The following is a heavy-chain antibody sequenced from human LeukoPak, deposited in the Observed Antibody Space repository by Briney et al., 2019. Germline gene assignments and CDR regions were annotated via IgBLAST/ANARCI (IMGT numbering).Heavy chain of an antibody. CDR2: FDPEDGET. J-gene: IGHJ4*02. CDR3: ATVGSYVLGFDY. D-gene: IGHD1-26*01. V-gene: IGHV1-24*01. CDR1: GYTFTGYY. Sequence: ASVTVSFTASGYTFTGYYMHWVRQAPGKGLEWMGGFDPEDGETIYAQKFQGRVTMTEDTSTDTAYMELSSLRSEDTAVYYCATVGSYVLGFDYWGQGTLVTVSS.